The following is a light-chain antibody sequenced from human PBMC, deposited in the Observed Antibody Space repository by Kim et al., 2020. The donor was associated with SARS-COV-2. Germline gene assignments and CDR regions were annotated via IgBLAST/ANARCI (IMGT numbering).Light chain of an antibody. CDR3: SSYASSSTPVL. J-gene: IGLJ2*01. CDR1: ISDVGGYNY. CDR2: DVT. Sequence: SFTISCTGTISDVGGYNYVSWYQQHPGKAPKLMIYDVTNRPSGVSNRFSGSKSGNTASLTISGLQAEDEADYYCSSYASSSTPVLFGGGTKLTVL. V-gene: IGLV2-14*03.